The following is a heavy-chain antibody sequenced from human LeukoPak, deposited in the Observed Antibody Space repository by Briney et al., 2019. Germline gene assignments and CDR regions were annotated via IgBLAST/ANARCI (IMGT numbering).Heavy chain of an antibody. CDR1: GFTFSTYA. D-gene: IGHD2-2*03. J-gene: IGHJ3*02. CDR3: VKVDNYGGGAFDI. V-gene: IGHV3-64D*09. CDR2: ISRNGGST. Sequence: GGSLRLSCSPSGFTFSTYAMHWPRQAPGKGLEYVSSISRNGGSTYYADSVKGRFAISRDNSSNTLYLQMSSLRAEDTAVYYCVKVDNYGGGAFDIWGQGTMATVSS.